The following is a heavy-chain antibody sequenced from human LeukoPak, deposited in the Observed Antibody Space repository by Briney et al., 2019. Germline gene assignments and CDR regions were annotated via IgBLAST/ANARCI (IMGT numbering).Heavy chain of an antibody. Sequence: SETLSLTCTVSGGSISSGGYYWGWIRQPPGKGLEWIGSIYYSGSTYYNPSLKSRVTISVDTSKNQFSLKLSSVTAADTAVYYCASQGGDCWSGFTSFDYWGQGTLVTVSS. CDR2: IYYSGST. V-gene: IGHV4-39*01. D-gene: IGHD3-3*01. CDR3: ASQGGDCWSGFTSFDY. CDR1: GGSISSGGYY. J-gene: IGHJ4*02.